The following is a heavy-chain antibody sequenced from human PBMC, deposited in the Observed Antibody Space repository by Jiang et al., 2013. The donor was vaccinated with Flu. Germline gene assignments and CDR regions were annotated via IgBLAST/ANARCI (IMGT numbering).Heavy chain of an antibody. CDR1: GYSISTAYF. CDR3: ARLYGDY. V-gene: IGHV4-38-2*01. Sequence: LLKPSETLSLTCAVSGYSISTAYFWGWIRQSPGKGLEWIASIYHGGTTYYNPSLKSRATILMDTSNNQISLNLNSVTAADTAIYYCARLYGDY. J-gene: IGHJ4*01. D-gene: IGHD2-2*02. CDR2: IYHGGTT.